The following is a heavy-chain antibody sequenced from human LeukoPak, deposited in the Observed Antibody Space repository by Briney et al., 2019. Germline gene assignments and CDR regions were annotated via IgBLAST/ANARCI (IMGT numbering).Heavy chain of an antibody. V-gene: IGHV4-59*01. J-gene: IGHJ4*02. CDR1: GGSISSYY. D-gene: IGHD1-26*01. CDR2: IYYSGST. Sequence: PSETLSLTCTVSGGSISSYYWSWIRQPPGKGLEWIGYIYYSGSTNYNPSLKSRVTISVDTSKNQFSLKLSSVTAADTAVYYCARDHVVGATSAFDYWGQGTLVTVSS. CDR3: ARDHVVGATSAFDY.